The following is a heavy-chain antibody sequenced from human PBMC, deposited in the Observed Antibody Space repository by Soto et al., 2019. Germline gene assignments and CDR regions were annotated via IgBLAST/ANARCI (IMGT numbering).Heavy chain of an antibody. CDR2: IYYSGST. D-gene: IGHD2-15*01. CDR3: ARDLNTPNYYYGMDV. CDR1: GGSISSGDYY. Sequence: QVQLQESGPGLVKPSQTLPLTCTVSGGSISSGDYYWSWIRQPPGKGLEWIGYIYYSGSTYYNPSLKSRVTISVDTSKNQFSLKLSSVTAADTAVYYCARDLNTPNYYYGMDVWGQGTTVTVSS. V-gene: IGHV4-30-4*01. J-gene: IGHJ6*02.